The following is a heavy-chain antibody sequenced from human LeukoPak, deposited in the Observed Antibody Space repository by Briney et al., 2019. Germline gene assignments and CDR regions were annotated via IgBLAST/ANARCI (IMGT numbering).Heavy chain of an antibody. CDR2: ISGSGGST. CDR1: GFTFSSNW. CDR3: AKSVVVTAREYFQH. Sequence: GGSLRLSCAASGFTFSSNWMTWVRQAPGKGLEWVSAISGSGGSTYYADSVKGRFTISRDNSKNTLYLQMNSLRAVDTAVYYCAKSVVVTAREYFQHWGQGTLVTVSS. V-gene: IGHV3-23*01. D-gene: IGHD2-21*02. J-gene: IGHJ1*01.